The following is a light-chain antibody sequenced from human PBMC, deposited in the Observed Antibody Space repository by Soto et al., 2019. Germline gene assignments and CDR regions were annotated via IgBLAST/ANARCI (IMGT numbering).Light chain of an antibody. CDR2: DAS. J-gene: IGKJ3*01. CDR3: QQYNSYST. V-gene: IGKV1-5*01. Sequence: EIQMTQSPSTLSASLGDRVTITCRASQSISSWLAWYQQKPGKAPKLLIYDASSLESGVPSRFSGSGSGTEFTLTISSLQPDDFATYYCQQYNSYSTFGPGTKVDIK. CDR1: QSISSW.